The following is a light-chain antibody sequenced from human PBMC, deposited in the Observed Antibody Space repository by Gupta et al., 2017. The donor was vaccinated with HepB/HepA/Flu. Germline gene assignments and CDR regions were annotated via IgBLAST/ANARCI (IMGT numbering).Light chain of an antibody. Sequence: LVLTQSPSASASLGASVKLTCTLSSGHSSYAIAWHQQQPEKGPRYLMKLNSDGSHSKGDGIPDRFSGSSSGAARYLTISSLQSEDEADYYCQTWGTGIGIFGGGTKLTVL. CDR1: SGHSSYA. CDR2: LNSDGSH. V-gene: IGLV4-69*01. CDR3: QTWGTGIGI. J-gene: IGLJ2*01.